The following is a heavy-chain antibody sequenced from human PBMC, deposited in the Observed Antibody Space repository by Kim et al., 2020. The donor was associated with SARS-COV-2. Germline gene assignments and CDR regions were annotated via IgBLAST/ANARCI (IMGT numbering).Heavy chain of an antibody. Sequence: RYSPSLKSRLTITKDTSKNQVVLTMTNMDPVDTATYYCAHFAANLDAFDIWGQGTMVTVSS. D-gene: IGHD2-15*01. CDR3: AHFAANLDAFDI. J-gene: IGHJ3*02. V-gene: IGHV2-5*01.